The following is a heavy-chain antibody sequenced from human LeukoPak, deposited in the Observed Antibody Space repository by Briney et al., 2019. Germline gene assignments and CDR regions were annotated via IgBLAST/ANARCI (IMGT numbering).Heavy chain of an antibody. CDR2: IYYSGST. V-gene: IGHV4-39*01. J-gene: IGHJ4*02. CDR1: GGSISSSSYY. D-gene: IGHD4-17*01. CDR3: ARAPTVTFFDY. Sequence: SETLSLTCTVSGGSISSSSYYWGWIRQPPGKGLEWIGNIYYSGSTYYNPSLKSRVTISVDTPKNQFSLKLSSVTAADTAVYYCARAPTVTFFDYWGQGTLVTVSS.